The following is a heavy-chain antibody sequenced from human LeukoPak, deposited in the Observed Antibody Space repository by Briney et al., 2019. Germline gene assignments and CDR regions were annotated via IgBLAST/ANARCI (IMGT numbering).Heavy chain of an antibody. J-gene: IGHJ4*02. D-gene: IGHD3-22*01. CDR1: DGSISSYY. CDR3: ARGEKIYDSSGYYYDVDYFDY. V-gene: IGHV4-59*08. CDR2: IYYSGST. Sequence: SETLSLTCTVSDGSISSYYWSWIRQPPGKGLEWIGYIYYSGSTNYNPSLKSRVTISVDTSKNQFSLKLSSVTAADTAVYYCARGEKIYDSSGYYYDVDYFDYWGQGTLVTVSS.